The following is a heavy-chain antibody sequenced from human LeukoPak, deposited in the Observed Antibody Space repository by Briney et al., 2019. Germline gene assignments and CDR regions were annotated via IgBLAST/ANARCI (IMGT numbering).Heavy chain of an antibody. V-gene: IGHV3-74*01. J-gene: IGHJ4*02. D-gene: IGHD3-22*01. CDR1: GFTFSSYW. CDR3: ARGRDYYDSSGYYLFGY. Sequence: GGSLRLSCAASGFTFSSYWMHWVRQAPGKGLVWVSRINSDGSSTSYVDSVKGRFTISRDNAKNTLYLQMNSLRAEDTAVYYCARGRDYYDSSGYYLFGYWGQGTLVTVSS. CDR2: INSDGSST.